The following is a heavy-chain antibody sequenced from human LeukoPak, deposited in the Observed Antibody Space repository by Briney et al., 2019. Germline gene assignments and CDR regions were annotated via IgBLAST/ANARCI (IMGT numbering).Heavy chain of an antibody. CDR3: AGSRVAATDTLDP. J-gene: IGHJ5*02. Sequence: GGSLRLSCEASRFTFNTYWMSWLRQAPGKGLEWMANINPDVANTYYVDYVKGRFTVTRDNAKNSLFLQVNSLRAEDTAVYYCAGSRVAATDTLDPWGQGTLVTVSS. D-gene: IGHD6-25*01. V-gene: IGHV3-7*01. CDR2: INPDVANT. CDR1: RFTFNTYW.